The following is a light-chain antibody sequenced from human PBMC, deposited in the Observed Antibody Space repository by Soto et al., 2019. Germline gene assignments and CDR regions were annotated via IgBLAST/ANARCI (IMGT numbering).Light chain of an antibody. CDR1: SSNLGGNT. Sequence: QSVLTQPPSASGTPGQRVTISCSGSSSNLGGNTVNWYQQLPGTAPKLLMYTNNQRPSGVPDPFSGSKSGTSASLAISGRQSEDEADYYCAAWDDSLNGVVFGGGPKLTFL. CDR2: TNN. CDR3: AAWDDSLNGVV. V-gene: IGLV1-44*01. J-gene: IGLJ2*01.